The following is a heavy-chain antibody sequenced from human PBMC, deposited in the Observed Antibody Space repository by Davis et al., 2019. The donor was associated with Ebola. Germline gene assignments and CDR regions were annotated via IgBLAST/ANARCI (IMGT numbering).Heavy chain of an antibody. J-gene: IGHJ6*02. CDR2: ISYDGSNK. D-gene: IGHD6-19*01. CDR1: GFTFSSYA. Sequence: SLKISCAASGFTFSSYAMHWVRQAPGKGLEWVAVISYDGSNKYYADSVKGRFTISRDNSKNTLYLQMNSLRAEDTAVYYCARDGDSGWYVEYYYGMDVWGQGTTVTVSS. CDR3: ARDGDSGWYVEYYYGMDV. V-gene: IGHV3-30-3*01.